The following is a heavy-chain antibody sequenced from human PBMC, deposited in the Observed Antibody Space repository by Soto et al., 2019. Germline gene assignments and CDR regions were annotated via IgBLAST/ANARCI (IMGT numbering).Heavy chain of an antibody. Sequence: ASMKVSCQASGYIFTSYYMHWVRHARGQGLEWMGIINPSGGSTSYAQKFQGRVTMTRDTSTSTVYMELSSLRSEDTAVYYCARDRSRVRGVDYYYGMDVWGQGTTVTVSS. CDR2: INPSGGST. CDR1: GYIFTSYY. V-gene: IGHV1-46*01. D-gene: IGHD3-10*01. J-gene: IGHJ6*02. CDR3: ARDRSRVRGVDYYYGMDV.